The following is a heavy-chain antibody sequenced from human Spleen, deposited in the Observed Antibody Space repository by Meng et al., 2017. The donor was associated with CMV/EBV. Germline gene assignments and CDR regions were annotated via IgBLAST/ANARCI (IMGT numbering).Heavy chain of an antibody. Sequence: GGSLRLSCAASGFAFSSYEMNWVRQAPGKGLEWVSYITSSSSTIYYAHSVKGRFTISRDNAKNSLYLQMNSLRAEDTAVYYCARDSRPWAMVVTAADYWGQGTLVTVSS. D-gene: IGHD4-23*01. CDR1: GFAFSSYE. V-gene: IGHV3-48*03. CDR2: ITSSSSTI. J-gene: IGHJ4*02. CDR3: ARDSRPWAMVVTAADY.